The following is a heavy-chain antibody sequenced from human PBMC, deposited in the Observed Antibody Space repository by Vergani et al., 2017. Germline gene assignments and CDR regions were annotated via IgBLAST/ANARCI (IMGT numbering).Heavy chain of an antibody. D-gene: IGHD6-19*01. CDR2: INPNSGGT. CDR3: ARSGAIAVAGTDY. CDR1: GYTFTGYY. J-gene: IGHJ4*02. V-gene: IGHV1-2*02. Sequence: QVQLVQSGAEVKTPGASVKVSCKASGYTFTGYYMHWVRQAPGQGLEWMGWINPNSGGTNYAQKFQGRVTMTRDPSISTAYMELSRRRSDDTAVYYCARSGAIAVAGTDYWGQGTLVTVSS.